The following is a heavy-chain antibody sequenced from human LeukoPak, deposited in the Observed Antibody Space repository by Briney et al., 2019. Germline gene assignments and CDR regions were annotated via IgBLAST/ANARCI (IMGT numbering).Heavy chain of an antibody. CDR1: GFSLSTSGMC. Sequence: SGPALVKPTQTLTLTCTFSGFSLSTSGMCVSWIRQPPGKALEWLARIDWDDDKYYSTSLKTRLTISKDTSKNQVVLTMTNMDPVDTATYYCARTPNSGSYDDAFDIWGQGTMVTVSS. J-gene: IGHJ3*02. D-gene: IGHD1-26*01. V-gene: IGHV2-70*11. CDR2: IDWDDDK. CDR3: ARTPNSGSYDDAFDI.